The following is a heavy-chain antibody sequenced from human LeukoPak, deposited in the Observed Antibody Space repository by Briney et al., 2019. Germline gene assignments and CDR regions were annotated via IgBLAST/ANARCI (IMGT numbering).Heavy chain of an antibody. CDR1: GFTFSSYG. V-gene: IGHV3-30*03. Sequence: GGSLRLSCAASGFTFSSYGMHWVRQAPGKGLEWVAVISYDGSNKYYADSVKGRFTISRDNAKNSLYLQMNSLRAEDTAVYYCALYYYDSSGYSRPNAFDIWGQGTMVTVSS. CDR3: ALYYYDSSGYSRPNAFDI. J-gene: IGHJ3*02. CDR2: ISYDGSNK. D-gene: IGHD3-22*01.